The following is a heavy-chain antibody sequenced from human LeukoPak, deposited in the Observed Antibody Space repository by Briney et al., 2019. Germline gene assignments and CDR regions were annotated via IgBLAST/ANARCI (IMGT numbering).Heavy chain of an antibody. Sequence: PSETLSLTCTVSLASISSGGYYWSWIRQLPGKGLEWIGYIYDSGTIYSNPSLKSRLTLSVDTSKNQLSLRLTSMTAADTAVYYCASSYSNGWYDYWGQGTLVTVSS. D-gene: IGHD4-11*01. CDR1: LASISSGGYY. CDR2: IYDSGTI. J-gene: IGHJ4*02. CDR3: ASSYSNGWYDY. V-gene: IGHV4-31*03.